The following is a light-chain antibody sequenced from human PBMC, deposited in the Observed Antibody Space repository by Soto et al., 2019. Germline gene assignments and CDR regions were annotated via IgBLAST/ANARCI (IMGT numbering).Light chain of an antibody. CDR3: HQYGISPPRT. CDR1: QTISSNY. J-gene: IGKJ1*01. Sequence: TQSPSTLSGSVGDRVTITCRAIQTISSNYLAWYQQKPGQAPRLLXYGAASRATGIPDRCSGGGSGTDFSLPIGRLEPEDFSVYYCHQYGISPPRTFGQGTKVDIK. V-gene: IGKV3-20*01. CDR2: GAA.